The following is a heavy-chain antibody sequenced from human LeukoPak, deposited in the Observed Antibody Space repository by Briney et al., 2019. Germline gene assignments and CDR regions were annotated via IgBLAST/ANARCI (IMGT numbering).Heavy chain of an antibody. Sequence: ASVKVSCKASGGTFSSYAISWVRQAPGQGLEWMGWINPNSGGTNYAQKFQGRVTMTRDTSISTAYMELSRLRSDDTAVYYCARDMWGWFDPWGQGTLVTVSS. CDR3: ARDMWGWFDP. CDR2: INPNSGGT. CDR1: GGTFSSYA. D-gene: IGHD1-26*01. J-gene: IGHJ5*02. V-gene: IGHV1-2*02.